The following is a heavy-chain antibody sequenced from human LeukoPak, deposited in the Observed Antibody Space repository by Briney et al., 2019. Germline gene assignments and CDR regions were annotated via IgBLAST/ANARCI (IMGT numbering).Heavy chain of an antibody. CDR1: GFTFSSYS. CDR3: ARRAGAYSHPYDY. Sequence: PGGSLRLSCAASGFTFSSYSMNWVRQAPGKGLEWVSSISSRSDYIYYADSVKGRFTISRDNAKKSLYLQMNSLRVEDTAVYYCARRAGAYSHPYDYWGQGTLVTVSS. CDR2: ISSRSDYI. J-gene: IGHJ4*02. V-gene: IGHV3-21*04. D-gene: IGHD4/OR15-4a*01.